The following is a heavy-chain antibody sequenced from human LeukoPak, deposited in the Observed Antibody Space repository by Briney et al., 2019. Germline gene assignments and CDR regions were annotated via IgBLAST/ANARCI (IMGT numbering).Heavy chain of an antibody. D-gene: IGHD3-22*01. CDR1: GGSISSDAYY. V-gene: IGHV4-61*08. CDR2: IYFSGST. CDR3: AKTGNHYYDSSGYYYN. J-gene: IGHJ4*02. Sequence: SQTLSLTCTVSGGSISSDAYYWTWIRQPPGKGLEWIGYIYFSGSTKYNPSLKSRVTISIDTSKNQFSLKLSSVTAADTAVYYCAKTGNHYYDSSGYYYNWGQGTLVTVSS.